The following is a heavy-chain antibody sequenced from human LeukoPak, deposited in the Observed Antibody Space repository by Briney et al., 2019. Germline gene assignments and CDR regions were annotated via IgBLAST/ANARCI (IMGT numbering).Heavy chain of an antibody. CDR1: GGSISSYY. V-gene: IGHV4-59*01. CDR3: AREGLLYDILTGYYKSHHDAFDI. CDR2: IYYSGST. D-gene: IGHD3-9*01. J-gene: IGHJ3*02. Sequence: SETLSLTCTVSGGSISSYYWSWIRQPPGKGLEWIGYIYYSGSTNYNPSLKSRVTISVDTSKNQFSLKLSSVTAADTAVYYCAREGLLYDILTGYYKSHHDAFDIWGQGTMVTVSS.